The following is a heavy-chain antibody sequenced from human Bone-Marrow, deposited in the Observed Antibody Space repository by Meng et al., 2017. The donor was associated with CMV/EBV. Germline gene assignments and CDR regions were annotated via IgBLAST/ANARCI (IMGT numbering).Heavy chain of an antibody. CDR1: GFTFSSYW. J-gene: IGHJ6*02. D-gene: IGHD2-2*01. Sequence: GESLKISCAASGFTFSSYWMSWVRQAPGKGLEWVANIKQDGSEKYYVDSVKGRFTISRDNAKNSLYLQMNSLRAEDTAVYYCARDTVVVPAANSGYYYYYGMDVWGQGTTVTVSS. CDR2: IKQDGSEK. V-gene: IGHV3-7*01. CDR3: ARDTVVVPAANSGYYYYYGMDV.